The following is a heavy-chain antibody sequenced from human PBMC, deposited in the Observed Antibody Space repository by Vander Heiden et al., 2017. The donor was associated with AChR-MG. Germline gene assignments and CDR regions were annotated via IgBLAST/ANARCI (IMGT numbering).Heavy chain of an antibody. CDR1: GFPFSSYS. CDR3: AREDGSGY. V-gene: IGHV3-21*01. D-gene: IGHD3-10*01. J-gene: IGHJ4*01. Sequence: EVQLVESGAGLVTPGGSLRPSCAASGFPFSSYSMNWVRQAPGKGLEWVSSISSSSSYIYYADSVKGRITISRDNAKNTLYLEMNSLRAEDTAVYYCAREDGSGYWCHGTLVTVSS. CDR2: ISSSSSYI.